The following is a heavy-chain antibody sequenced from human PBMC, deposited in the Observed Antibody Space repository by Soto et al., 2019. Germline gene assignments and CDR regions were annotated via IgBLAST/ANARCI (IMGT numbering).Heavy chain of an antibody. CDR2: ISSNGDTT. CDR3: ANSFSPYSDGWYSHFHH. CDR1: GFTFSTYA. D-gene: IGHD6-19*01. V-gene: IGHV3-23*01. Sequence: GGSLRLSCAASGFTFSTYAMSWVRQAPGKGLEWVSAISSNGDTTFYADSVKGRFTISRDNSKNTVCLKMISVRVEDTAVYYCANSFSPYSDGWYSHFHHCGHGILVTGSS. J-gene: IGHJ4*01.